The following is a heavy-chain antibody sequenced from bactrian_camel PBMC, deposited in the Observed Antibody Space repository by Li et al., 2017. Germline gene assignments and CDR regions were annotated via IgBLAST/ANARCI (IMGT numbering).Heavy chain of an antibody. CDR1: EFTFSTTY. CDR3: AAGPRPTFTNLDPRKYPY. Sequence: HVQLVESGGGSVQARGSLRLSCAASEFTFSTTYINWVRQAPGKGLEWVSSIYNDGRSINYADSVKGRFTVSRDNSKNTVWLQMNSLKSEDTALYVCAAGPRPTFTNLDPRKYPYWGQGTQVTVS. J-gene: IGHJ4*01. D-gene: IGHD1*01. V-gene: IGHV3S6*01. CDR2: IYNDGRSI.